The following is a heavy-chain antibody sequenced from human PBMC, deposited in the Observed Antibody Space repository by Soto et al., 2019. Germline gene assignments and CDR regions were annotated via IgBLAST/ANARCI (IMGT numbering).Heavy chain of an antibody. J-gene: IGHJ4*02. D-gene: IGHD2-2*01. CDR1: GGSFSGYY. CDR2: INHSGST. Sequence: LSLTCAVYGGSFSGYYWSWIRQPPGKGLERIGEINHSGSTNYNPSLKSRVTISVDTSKNQFSLKLSSVTAADTAVYYCARGLPALYYFDYWGQGTLVTVSS. CDR3: ARGLPALYYFDY. V-gene: IGHV4-34*01.